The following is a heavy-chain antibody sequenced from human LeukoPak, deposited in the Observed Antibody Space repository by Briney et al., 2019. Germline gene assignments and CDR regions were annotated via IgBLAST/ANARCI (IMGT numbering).Heavy chain of an antibody. J-gene: IGHJ4*02. V-gene: IGHV3-23*01. CDR3: AKEGGFQLPFDS. D-gene: IGHD2-2*01. Sequence: PGGSLRLSCVASGLTFTNYGMGWVRQAPGKGLEWVSAISGTGGRTYYADSAKGRLTISKDDSKNTLYLQMNSLRAEDTAVYYCAKEGGFQLPFDSWGQGTLVTVSS. CDR1: GLTFTNYG. CDR2: ISGTGGRT.